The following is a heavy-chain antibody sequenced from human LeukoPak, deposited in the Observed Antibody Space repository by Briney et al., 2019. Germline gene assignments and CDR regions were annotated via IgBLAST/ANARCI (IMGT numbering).Heavy chain of an antibody. Sequence: SETLSLTCTVSGGXMSSYYWSWIRQPPGKGLEWIGYIFYSGSTNYNPSLKSRVTLSVDTSKNQFSLKLGSVTAADTAVYYCARQPYMLGAYYFDYWGQGTLVTVSS. CDR3: ARQPYMLGAYYFDY. D-gene: IGHD1-26*01. CDR1: GGXMSSYY. CDR2: IFYSGST. V-gene: IGHV4-59*08. J-gene: IGHJ4*02.